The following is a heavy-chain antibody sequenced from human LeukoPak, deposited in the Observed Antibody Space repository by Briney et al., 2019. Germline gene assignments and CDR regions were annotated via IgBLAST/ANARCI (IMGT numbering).Heavy chain of an antibody. V-gene: IGHV3-7*01. CDR1: GFTFSSYW. D-gene: IGHD3-3*01. CDR2: IKQDGSEK. J-gene: IGHJ4*02. CDR3: ARRGDFWSGYSGDY. Sequence: TGGSLRLSCAASGFTFSSYWMSWVRQAPGKGLEWVANIKQDGSEKYYVDSVKGRFTISRDNAKNSLYLQMNSLRAEDAAVYYCARRGDFWSGYSGDYWGQGTLVTVSS.